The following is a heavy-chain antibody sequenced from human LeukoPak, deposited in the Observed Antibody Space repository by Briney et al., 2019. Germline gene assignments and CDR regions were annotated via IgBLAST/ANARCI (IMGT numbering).Heavy chain of an antibody. CDR1: GYTFTGYY. D-gene: IGHD3-10*01. V-gene: IGHV1-2*02. CDR3: ARELGLLWFGEKVPAFDY. Sequence: GASVKVSCKASGYTFTGYYMHWVRQAPGQGLEWMGWINPNSGGTNYAQKFQGRVTMTRDTSISTAYMELRSLRSDDTAVYYCARELGLLWFGEKVPAFDYWGQGTLVTVSS. J-gene: IGHJ4*02. CDR2: INPNSGGT.